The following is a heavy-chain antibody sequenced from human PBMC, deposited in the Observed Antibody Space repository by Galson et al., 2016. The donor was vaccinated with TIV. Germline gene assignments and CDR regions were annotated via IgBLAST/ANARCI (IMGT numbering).Heavy chain of an antibody. D-gene: IGHD2-15*01. V-gene: IGHV3-23*01. CDR1: GFTFSSYA. J-gene: IGHJ4*02. Sequence: SLRLSCAASGFTFSSYAMSWVRRTPGKGLEWVSTFSGSPATTYYADSVKGRFTISRDNPKNTLYLQMNSLRAEDTAQYYCAKGTLATCSGVRCYYFDPWGQGALVTVSS. CDR3: AKGTLATCSGVRCYYFDP. CDR2: FSGSPATT.